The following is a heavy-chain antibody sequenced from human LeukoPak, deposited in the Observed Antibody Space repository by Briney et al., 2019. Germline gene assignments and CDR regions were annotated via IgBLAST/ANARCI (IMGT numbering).Heavy chain of an antibody. CDR2: ISGGGGTT. D-gene: IGHD4-23*01. Sequence: GGSLRLSCAASGFAFSSYGMTWVRQAPGKGLEWVSGISGGGGTTYYADSVKGRFTISRDNSKNTLYLQMNSLRAEDTAVYYCTKARGGAGNGFSHLDYWGQGTLVTVSS. CDR3: TKARGGAGNGFSHLDY. V-gene: IGHV3-23*01. CDR1: GFAFSSYG. J-gene: IGHJ4*02.